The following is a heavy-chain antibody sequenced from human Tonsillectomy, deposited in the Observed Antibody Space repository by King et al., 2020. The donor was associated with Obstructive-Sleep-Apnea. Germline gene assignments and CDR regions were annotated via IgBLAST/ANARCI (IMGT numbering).Heavy chain of an antibody. CDR1: GYTFTTYG. D-gene: IGHD3-22*01. Sequence: QLVQSGAEVKKPGASVKVSCKASGYTFTTYGITWVRQAPGQGLEWMGWISAYNGKTNYAQKLQGRVTMTTDPSTTTAYMELRSLISDDTALYYFARSSGVGSGYYHDYWGQGTLVTVSS. CDR3: ARSSGVGSGYYHDY. V-gene: IGHV1-18*01. CDR2: ISAYNGKT. J-gene: IGHJ4*02.